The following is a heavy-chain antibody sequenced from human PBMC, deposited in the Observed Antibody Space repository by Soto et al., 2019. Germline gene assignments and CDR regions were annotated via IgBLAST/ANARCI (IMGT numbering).Heavy chain of an antibody. J-gene: IGHJ4*02. CDR2: INAGNGNT. CDR1: GYTFTSYA. Sequence: QVQLVQSGAEEKKPGASVKVSCKASGYTFTSYAMHWVRQAPGQRLEWMGWINAGNGNTKYSQKFQGRVTITRDTXXXTXXXXXXXXXXXXXAVXXXXXXXXVVTALDYWGQGTLVTVSS. D-gene: IGHD2-21*02. V-gene: IGHV1-3*05. CDR3: XXXXXVVTALDY.